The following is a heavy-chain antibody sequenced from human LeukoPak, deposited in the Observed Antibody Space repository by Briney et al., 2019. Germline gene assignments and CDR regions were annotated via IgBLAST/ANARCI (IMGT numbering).Heavy chain of an antibody. J-gene: IGHJ3*02. D-gene: IGHD2-2*01. CDR1: GYTFTSYD. CDR3: ARGFYCSSTSCSAFDI. Sequence: ASVKVSCKASGYTFTSYDINWVRQATGQGLEWMGWMNPNSGNTGYAQKFQGRVTITRNTSISTAYMELSSLRSEDTAVYYCARGFYCSSTSCSAFDIWGQGTMVTVSS. V-gene: IGHV1-8*03. CDR2: MNPNSGNT.